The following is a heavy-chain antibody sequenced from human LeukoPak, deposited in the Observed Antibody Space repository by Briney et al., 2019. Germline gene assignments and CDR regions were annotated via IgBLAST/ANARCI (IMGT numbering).Heavy chain of an antibody. D-gene: IGHD3-3*01. V-gene: IGHV4-59*01. CDR3: AREVEKGEWLSPKPDFDP. J-gene: IGHJ5*02. CDR2: IYYSGST. Sequence: SETLSLTCTVSGGSISSYYWSWIRQPPGKGLEWIGYIYYSGSTNYNPSLKSRVTISVDTSKNQFSLKLSSVTAADTAVYYCAREVEKGEWLSPKPDFDPWGQGTLVTVSS. CDR1: GGSISSYY.